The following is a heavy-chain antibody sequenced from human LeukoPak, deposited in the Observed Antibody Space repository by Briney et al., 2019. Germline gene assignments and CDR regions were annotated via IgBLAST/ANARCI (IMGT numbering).Heavy chain of an antibody. CDR3: AKSRVGANQPPKYYFDY. D-gene: IGHD1-26*01. J-gene: IGHJ4*02. V-gene: IGHV3-30*18. Sequence: GGSLRLSCAASGFTFSSYGMHWVRQAPGKGLEWVAVISYDGSNKYYADSVKGRFTISRDNSKNTLYLQMNSLRAEDTAVYYCAKSRVGANQPPKYYFDYWGQGTLVTVSS. CDR1: GFTFSSYG. CDR2: ISYDGSNK.